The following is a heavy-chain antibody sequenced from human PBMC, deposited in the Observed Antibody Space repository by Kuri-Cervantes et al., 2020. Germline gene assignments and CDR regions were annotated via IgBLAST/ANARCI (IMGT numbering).Heavy chain of an antibody. CDR3: ASSRRILVIPAARRYNWFDP. V-gene: IGHV4-34*01. D-gene: IGHD2-2*01. Sequence: GSLRLSCAVYGGSFSGYYWSWIRQPPGKRLEWIGEINHSGSTNYNPSLKSRVTISVDTSKNQFSLKLSSVTAADTAVYYCASSRRILVIPAARRYNWFDPWGQGTLVTVSS. J-gene: IGHJ5*02. CDR2: INHSGST. CDR1: GGSFSGYY.